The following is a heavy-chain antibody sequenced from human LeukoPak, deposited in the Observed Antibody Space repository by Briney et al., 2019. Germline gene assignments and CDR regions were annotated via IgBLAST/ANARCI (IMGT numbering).Heavy chain of an antibody. CDR1: GFTFNIYE. D-gene: IGHD1-20*01. Sequence: GGSLRHSSAASGFTFNIYEMNWVRQAPGRGLEWIAYITGSGTTIHYADSVKGRFTISRDNSKNSVYLQMRSLRAEDTAVYYCARLTVLDYWGQGTLVTVSS. CDR2: ITGSGTTI. CDR3: ARLTVLDY. V-gene: IGHV3-48*03. J-gene: IGHJ4*02.